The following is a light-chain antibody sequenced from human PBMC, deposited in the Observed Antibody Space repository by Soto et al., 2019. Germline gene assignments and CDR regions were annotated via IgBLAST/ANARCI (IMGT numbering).Light chain of an antibody. J-gene: IGKJ4*01. CDR3: QQSHRPLLLT. Sequence: DIQMTQSPSSLSASVGDRVTITCRASQSISSYLNWYQQKPGKAPKLLIYSASSLQSGVPSRFSGSGSGTHFTLTISSLQPEDFATCYCQQSHRPLLLTVGGGTKVEIK. CDR1: QSISSY. V-gene: IGKV1-39*01. CDR2: SAS.